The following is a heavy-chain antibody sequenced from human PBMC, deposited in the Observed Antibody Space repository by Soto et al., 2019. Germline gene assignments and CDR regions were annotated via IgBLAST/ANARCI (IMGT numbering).Heavy chain of an antibody. V-gene: IGHV3-11*01. J-gene: IGHJ6*02. D-gene: IGHD2-2*01. CDR3: ARVRTRSYYYGMDV. Sequence: GGSLRLSCAASGFTFSDYYVSWIRQAPGKGLEWVSYISSSGSTIYYADSVKGRFTISRDNAKNSLYLQMNSLRAEDTAVYYCARVRTRSYYYGMDVWGQGTTVTVSS. CDR2: ISSSGSTI. CDR1: GFTFSDYY.